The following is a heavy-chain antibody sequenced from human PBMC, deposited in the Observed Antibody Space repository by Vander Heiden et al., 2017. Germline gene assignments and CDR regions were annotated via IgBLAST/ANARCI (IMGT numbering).Heavy chain of an antibody. D-gene: IGHD6-13*01. CDR2: ISGYNANT. V-gene: IGHV1-18*01. CDR3: ARDSSSWRGAHWLAP. J-gene: IGHJ5*02. CDR1: GYAVGTYG. Sequence: QPQPVQSGAEVKKPGAPVKVSCETSGYAVGTYGVNWVRQAPGQGPGWMGWISGYNANTKYAQKFQGRVTLWTDTSTSTAYMELKSLRSDDTAFYYCARDSSSWRGAHWLAPWGQGTLVTVSS.